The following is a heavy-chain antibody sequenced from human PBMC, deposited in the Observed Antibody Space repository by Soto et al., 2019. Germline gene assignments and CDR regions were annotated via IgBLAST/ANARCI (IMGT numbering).Heavy chain of an antibody. Sequence: SETLSLTCAVYCGSFSGYYWSWIRQPPGKGLEWIGEINHSGSTNYNPSLKSRVTISVDTSKNQFSLKLSSVTAADTAVYYCATVVSSNLYSSSSPSFDYWGQGTLVTVSS. V-gene: IGHV4-34*01. CDR1: CGSFSGYY. D-gene: IGHD6-6*01. CDR3: ATVVSSNLYSSSSPSFDY. CDR2: INHSGST. J-gene: IGHJ4*02.